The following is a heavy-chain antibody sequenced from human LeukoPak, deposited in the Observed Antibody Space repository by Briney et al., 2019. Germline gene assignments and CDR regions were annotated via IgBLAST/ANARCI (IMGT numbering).Heavy chain of an antibody. V-gene: IGHV3-23*01. D-gene: IGHD6-6*01. CDR1: GFTFSLYA. J-gene: IGHJ4*02. CDR3: AKDRYSSSILFYFDY. CDR2: ISGSDGTT. Sequence: PGGSLRLSCAASGFTFSLYAMSWVRQAPGKGLEWVSTISGSDGTTYYADSVKGRFTISRDNSKNTLYLQMDSLRTEDTAVYYCAKDRYSSSILFYFDYWGQGTLVTVSS.